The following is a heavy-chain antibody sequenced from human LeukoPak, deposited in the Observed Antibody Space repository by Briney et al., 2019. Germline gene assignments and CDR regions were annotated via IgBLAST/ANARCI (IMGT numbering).Heavy chain of an antibody. CDR2: IYYSGST. V-gene: IGHV4-39*07. CDR3: ARDSTYYYYMDV. Sequence: PSETLSLTCTVSGGSISSSSYYWGWIRQPPGKGLEWIGSIYYSGSTYYNPSLKSRVTISVDTSKNQFSLKLSSGTAADTAVYYCARDSTYYYYMDVWGKGTTVTVSS. J-gene: IGHJ6*03. CDR1: GGSISSSSYY.